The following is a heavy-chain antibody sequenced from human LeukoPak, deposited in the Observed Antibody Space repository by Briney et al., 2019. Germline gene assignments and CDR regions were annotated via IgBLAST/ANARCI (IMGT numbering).Heavy chain of an antibody. CDR3: ARDQGPAALYILDY. J-gene: IGHJ4*02. Sequence: ASVKVSCKASGYTFINYYIHWARQAPGQGLEWMGIFNPSLDTTSYAQNFQGRVTMTSDMSTSTAYMELSSLKSEDTAVYYCARDQGPAALYILDYWGQGTLVTVSS. CDR1: GYTFINYY. CDR2: FNPSLDTT. D-gene: IGHD2-2*01. V-gene: IGHV1-46*01.